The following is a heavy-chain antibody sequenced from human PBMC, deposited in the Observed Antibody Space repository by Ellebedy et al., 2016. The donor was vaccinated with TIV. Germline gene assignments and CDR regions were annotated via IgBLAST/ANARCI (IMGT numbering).Heavy chain of an antibody. CDR2: IRYDESNR. CDR3: VKGRSAIAEY. CDR1: GFTFSSYD. V-gene: IGHV3-30*02. D-gene: IGHD2-2*02. J-gene: IGHJ4*02. Sequence: PGGSLRLSCEASGFTFSSYDMHWVRQAPGKGLDWVAYIRYDESNRYYADSVKGRFTISRDNSKNPLYLQMNSLRGEDTAVYYCVKGRSAIAEYWGQGTLVTVSS.